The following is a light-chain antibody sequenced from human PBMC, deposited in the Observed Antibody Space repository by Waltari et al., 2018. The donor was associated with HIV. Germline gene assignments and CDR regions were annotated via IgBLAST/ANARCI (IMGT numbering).Light chain of an antibody. CDR2: QDT. V-gene: IGLV3-1*01. J-gene: IGLJ2*01. Sequence: SYELTQPPSVSVSPGQTASITCSGDRLGDEYVSWYQQKPGQSPVLVIYQDTKRPSGIPERFSCSDSGNTVTLTISGTQAMDEADYYCQAWDSNTAVFGGGTKLTVL. CDR3: QAWDSNTAV. CDR1: RLGDEY.